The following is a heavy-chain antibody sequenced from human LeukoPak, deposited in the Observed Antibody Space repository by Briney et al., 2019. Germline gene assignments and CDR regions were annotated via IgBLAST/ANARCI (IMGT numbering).Heavy chain of an antibody. CDR2: FNPLDGET. Sequence: GASVKVSCTVSGSILTKISIDSVRQAPRNGLEWLGRFNPLDGETSHAQKLQGRFNMIADTYTDTAYMEMSSLDSGDTAVYYCATGAMVYDYWGQGTLVIVSS. D-gene: IGHD3-10*01. J-gene: IGHJ4*02. V-gene: IGHV1-24*01. CDR3: ATGAMVYDY. CDR1: GSILTKIS.